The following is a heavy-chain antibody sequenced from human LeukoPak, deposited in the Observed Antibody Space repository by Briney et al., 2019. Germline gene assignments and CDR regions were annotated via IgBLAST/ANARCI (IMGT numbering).Heavy chain of an antibody. CDR1: GFTFSDYY. CDR3: ARDPHSGSYYAY. Sequence: PGGSLRLSCAASGFTFSDYYMSWIRQAPGKGLEWVSYISNSGSTKYYADSVKGRFTISRDNAKNSLYLQMNSLRAEDTAVYYCARDPHSGSYYAYWGQGTLVTVSS. J-gene: IGHJ4*02. CDR2: ISNSGSTK. D-gene: IGHD1-26*01. V-gene: IGHV3-11*04.